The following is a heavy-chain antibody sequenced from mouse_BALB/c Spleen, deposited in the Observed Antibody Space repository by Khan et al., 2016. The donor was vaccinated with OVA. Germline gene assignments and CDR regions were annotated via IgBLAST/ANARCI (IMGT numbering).Heavy chain of an antibody. V-gene: IGHV1-77*01. D-gene: IGHD2-2*01. CDR3: ARGDGYDVYFDY. Sequence: VRLKQSGPELVKPGASVKMSCKASGYTFTYYVITWVKQRTGQGLEWIGEIYPGSDNAYYNERFKGKATLTADKSSNTTHMQLSSLTSEDSAVYVCARGDGYDVYFDYWGQGTTLTVSS. J-gene: IGHJ2*01. CDR1: GYTFTYYV. CDR2: IYPGSDNA.